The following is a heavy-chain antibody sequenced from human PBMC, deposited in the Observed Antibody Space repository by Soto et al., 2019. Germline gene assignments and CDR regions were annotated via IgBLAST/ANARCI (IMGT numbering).Heavy chain of an antibody. CDR3: ARAQTSGYDWPPTRVDY. J-gene: IGHJ4*02. CDR2: ISAYNGNT. V-gene: IGHV1-18*01. CDR1: GYTFTSYG. D-gene: IGHD5-12*01. Sequence: QVQLVQSGAEVKKPGASVKVSCKASGYTFTSYGISWVRQAPGQGLEWMGWISAYNGNTIYAQKLQGRATMTTDTSTSTAYMELRSLRSDDTAVYYCARAQTSGYDWPPTRVDYWGQGTLVTVSS.